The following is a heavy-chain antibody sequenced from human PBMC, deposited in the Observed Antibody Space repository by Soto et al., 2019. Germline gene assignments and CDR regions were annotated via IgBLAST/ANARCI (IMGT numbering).Heavy chain of an antibody. CDR3: ARDADYGGSRGGMDV. J-gene: IGHJ6*02. Sequence: QVRLEESGPGLVKPSETLSLICSVSGGSVNNANYFWNWIRHHPENGLEWIGYIYYSGSTRYNPSFKTRATLSIDTSKNHFSLRLNSVTVADTAVYFRARDADYGGSRGGMDVWGRGTTVTVSS. D-gene: IGHD4-17*01. V-gene: IGHV4-31*03. CDR1: GGSVNNANYF. CDR2: IYYSGST.